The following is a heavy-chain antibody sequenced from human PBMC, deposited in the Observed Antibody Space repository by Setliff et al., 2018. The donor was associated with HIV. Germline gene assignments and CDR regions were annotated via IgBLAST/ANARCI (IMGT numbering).Heavy chain of an antibody. D-gene: IGHD2-15*01. CDR2: IHYKGNI. CDR1: GDSIISGDYY. CDR3: ARFTVVVFGAGEPSWFDP. J-gene: IGHJ5*02. Sequence: LSLTCTVSGDSIISGDYYWSWIRQSPGEGLEWIGHIHYKGNIDYNASLKSRLAISSDTSKNQFSLNLSSVIAADTAIYFCARFTVVVFGAGEPSWFDPWGQGILVTVSS. V-gene: IGHV4-30-4*08.